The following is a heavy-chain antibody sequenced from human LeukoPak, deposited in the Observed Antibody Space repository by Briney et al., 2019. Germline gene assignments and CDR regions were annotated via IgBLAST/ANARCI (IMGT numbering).Heavy chain of an antibody. CDR2: ISGSGGST. J-gene: IGHJ4*02. CDR3: ANGGYSGYGRYRYFDY. V-gene: IGHV3-23*01. Sequence: PGGSLRLSCAASGFTFSSYAMSWVRQAPGKGLEWVSAISGSGGSTYYADSVKGWFTISRDNSKNTLYLQMNSLRAEDTAVYYCANGGYSGYGRYRYFDYWGQGTLVTVSS. CDR1: GFTFSSYA. D-gene: IGHD5-12*01.